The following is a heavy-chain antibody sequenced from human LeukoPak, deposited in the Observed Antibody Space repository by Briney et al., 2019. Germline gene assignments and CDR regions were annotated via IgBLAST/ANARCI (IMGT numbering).Heavy chain of an antibody. D-gene: IGHD3-3*01. Sequence: SETLSLTCIVSGGSISSSSYYWGWIRQPPGKGLEWIGSISYSGNTYYNPSLKSRVTISVDTSKNQFSLKLCSVTAADTAVYYCARHSGWSGHLDAFDIWGQGTMVTVSS. CDR1: GGSISSSSYY. J-gene: IGHJ3*02. CDR2: ISYSGNT. V-gene: IGHV4-39*01. CDR3: ARHSGWSGHLDAFDI.